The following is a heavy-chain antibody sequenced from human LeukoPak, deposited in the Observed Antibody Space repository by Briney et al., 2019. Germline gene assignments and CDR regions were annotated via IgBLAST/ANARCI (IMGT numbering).Heavy chain of an antibody. CDR1: GYPFSRFL. J-gene: IGHJ4*02. CDR2: ISAHNGDT. CDR3: LREVLKKHLHD. Sequence: ASVKVSCKTSGYPFSRFLISWVRQAPGQGLEWMGWISAHNGDTKYAQRVQDRLTMTTVTSTSTAYMEVRSLTPNDTAVYYCLREVLKKHLHDWGQGTLVTVSS. V-gene: IGHV1-18*01.